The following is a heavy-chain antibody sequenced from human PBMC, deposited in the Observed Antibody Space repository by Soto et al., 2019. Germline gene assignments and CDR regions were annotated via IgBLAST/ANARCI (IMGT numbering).Heavy chain of an antibody. V-gene: IGHV3-21*01. CDR3: ARDQGEIAAAGTALLDY. CDR1: GFTFSSYS. J-gene: IGHJ4*02. D-gene: IGHD6-13*01. CDR2: ISSSSSYE. Sequence: EVQLVESGGGLVKPGGSLRLSCAASGFTFSSYSMNWVRQAPGKGLEWVSSISSSSSYEYYADSVKGRFTISRDNANNYVYLQMTQLRAEDTAVYDCARDQGEIAAAGTALLDYWGQGTLVTVAS.